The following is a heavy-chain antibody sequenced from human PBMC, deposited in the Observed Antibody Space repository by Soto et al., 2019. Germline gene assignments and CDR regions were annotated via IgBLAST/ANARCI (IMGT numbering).Heavy chain of an antibody. CDR1: GFSVSSNY. CDR2: HYSGGST. D-gene: IGHD1-26*01. V-gene: IGHV3-53*01. J-gene: IGHJ5*02. Sequence: DVPLVESGGGLVQPGGSLRLSCAISGFSVSSNYLSWVRQAPGKGLEWVSVHYSGGSTYYADSVQGRFTISRDKSNNTLYLQMRRVRAEDTAVYFCARHRHPRVTVGATSPLDPWGQGTQVTVSS. CDR3: ARHRHPRVTVGATSPLDP.